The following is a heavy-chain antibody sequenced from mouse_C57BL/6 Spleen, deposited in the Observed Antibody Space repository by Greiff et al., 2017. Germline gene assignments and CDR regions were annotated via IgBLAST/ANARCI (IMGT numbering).Heavy chain of an antibody. CDR1: GFTFSDYG. D-gene: IGHD1-1*01. J-gene: IGHJ2*01. CDR3: ARAYYGSSGDW. Sequence: VKLVESGGGLVKPGGSLKLSCAASGFTFSDYGMHWVRQAPEKGLEWVAYISSGSSTIYYAATVKGRFTISRDNAKNTLFLQMTSLRSEDTAMYYCARAYYGSSGDWWGQGTTLTVSS. CDR2: ISSGSSTI. V-gene: IGHV5-17*01.